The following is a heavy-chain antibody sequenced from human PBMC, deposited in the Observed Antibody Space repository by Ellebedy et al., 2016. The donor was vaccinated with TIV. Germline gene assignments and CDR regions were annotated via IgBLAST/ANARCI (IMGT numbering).Heavy chain of an antibody. CDR3: ARDYSSSSLDY. CDR2: INPNSGGT. Sequence: ASVKVSXXASGYTFTGYYMHWVRQAPGQGLEWMGWINPNSGGTNYAQKFQGWVTMTRDTSISTAYMELSRLRSDDTAVYYCARDYSSSSLDYWGQGTLVTVSS. CDR1: GYTFTGYY. J-gene: IGHJ4*02. V-gene: IGHV1-2*04. D-gene: IGHD6-6*01.